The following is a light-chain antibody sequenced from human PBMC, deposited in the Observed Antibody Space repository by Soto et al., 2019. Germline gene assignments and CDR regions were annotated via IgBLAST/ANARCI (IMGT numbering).Light chain of an antibody. CDR3: AVWDDSLNGPV. V-gene: IGLV2-11*01. CDR2: DVT. Sequence: QSVLTQPRSVSGSPGQSVTVSCTGTSRDVGIYNYVSWYQQRPGTAPKVMIYDVTKRPSGVPDRFSGSKSANTASLTISGLQADDEADYYCAVWDDSLNGPVFGGGTQLTVL. CDR1: SRDVGIYNY. J-gene: IGLJ2*01.